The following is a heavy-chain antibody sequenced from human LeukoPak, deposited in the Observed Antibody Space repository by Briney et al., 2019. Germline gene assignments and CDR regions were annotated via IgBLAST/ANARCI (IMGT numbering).Heavy chain of an antibody. CDR3: ARGHGDYAPPDY. V-gene: IGHV4-30-4*01. D-gene: IGHD4-17*01. CDR1: GGSISSGDYY. Sequence: NPSETLSLTCTVSGGSISSGDYYWSWIRQPPGKGLEWIGYIYYSGSTYYNPSLKSRVTISVDTSKNQFSLKLSSVTAADTAVYYCARGHGDYAPPDYWGQGTLVTVSS. J-gene: IGHJ4*02. CDR2: IYYSGST.